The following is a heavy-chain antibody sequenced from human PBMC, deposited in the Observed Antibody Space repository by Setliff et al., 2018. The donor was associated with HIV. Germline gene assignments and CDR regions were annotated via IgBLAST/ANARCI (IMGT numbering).Heavy chain of an antibody. J-gene: IGHJ6*03. CDR2: IIPIFGTA. D-gene: IGHD3-10*01. CDR1: GGPFTSA. V-gene: IGHV1-69*13. CDR3: ASDSPAARFEELEDHYYYFMDV. Sequence: SVKVSCKASGGPFTSAFNWVRQVPGQGLEWMGGIIPIFGTANYAQNFGGRVTITADQSTTTSYLQLNSLRFEDTAIYYCASDSPAARFEELEDHYYYFMDVWGKGSTVTAP.